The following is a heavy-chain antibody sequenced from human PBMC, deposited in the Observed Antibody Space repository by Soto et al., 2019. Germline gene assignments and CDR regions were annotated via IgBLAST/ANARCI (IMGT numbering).Heavy chain of an antibody. CDR2: VYYSGTT. J-gene: IGHJ4*02. CDR3: VTVNLVGAAYYFDY. Sequence: PSETLSLTCIVSGGSITRRSSYWAWIRQPPGKGLEWIGYVYYSGTTYSHPSLNSRVSISVDTSENQFSLRLTSVTAADTAVYYCVTVNLVGAAYYFDYWGPGTLVTVSS. V-gene: IGHV4-39*07. D-gene: IGHD1-26*01. CDR1: GGSITRRSSY.